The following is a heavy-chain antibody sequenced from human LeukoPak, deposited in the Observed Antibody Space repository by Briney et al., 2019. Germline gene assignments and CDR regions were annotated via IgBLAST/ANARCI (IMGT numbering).Heavy chain of an antibody. Sequence: ASVKVSCKVSGYTLTELSMHWVRQAPGKGLEWMGWINPNSGGTNYAQKFQGRVTMTRDTSISTAYMELSRLRSDDTAVYYCARPYCSSTSRYDFDYWGQGTLVTVSS. CDR3: ARPYCSSTSRYDFDY. CDR1: GYTLTELS. J-gene: IGHJ4*02. D-gene: IGHD2-2*01. CDR2: INPNSGGT. V-gene: IGHV1-2*02.